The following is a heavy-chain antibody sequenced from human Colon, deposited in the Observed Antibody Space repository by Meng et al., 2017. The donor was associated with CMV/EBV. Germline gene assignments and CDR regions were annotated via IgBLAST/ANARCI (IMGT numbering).Heavy chain of an antibody. CDR2: IYTSGST. D-gene: IGHD3-22*01. Sequence: CTVSGDSISSGSYYWSWIRQPAGKGLEWIGHIYTSGSTNYNPSLKSRVTISVDTSKNQFSLKLSSVTAADTAVYYCAREFWDSSGFDYWGQGTLVTVSS. V-gene: IGHV4-61*09. CDR1: GDSISSGSYY. J-gene: IGHJ4*02. CDR3: AREFWDSSGFDY.